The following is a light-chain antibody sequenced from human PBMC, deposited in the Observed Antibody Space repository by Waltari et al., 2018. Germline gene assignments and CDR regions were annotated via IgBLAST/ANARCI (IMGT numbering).Light chain of an antibody. CDR3: SSHTTRSTWV. CDR2: DVR. Sequence: QSALTQPASVSGSPGQSITISCTGTTYDIGYYDYVSWYQKHLGRAPKLIIYDVRERPSGVSVRFSGSKSGNTASLIISGLQADDEADYYCSSHTTRSTWVFGGGTKLTVL. J-gene: IGLJ3*02. V-gene: IGLV2-14*03. CDR1: TYDIGYYDY.